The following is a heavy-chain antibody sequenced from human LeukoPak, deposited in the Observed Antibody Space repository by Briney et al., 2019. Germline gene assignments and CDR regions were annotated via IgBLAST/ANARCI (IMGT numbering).Heavy chain of an antibody. J-gene: IGHJ4*02. CDR3: ARDPRKGSPDYFDY. CDR2: IGYDGRFK. D-gene: IGHD3-10*01. CDR1: GFTFNNYP. V-gene: IGHV3-30*04. Sequence: GTSLRLSCATSGFTFNNYPMHWVRQAPGKGLEWVAVIGYDGRFKFHSDSVKGRFTISRDDSKNTLYLQMNSLRPEDTAVYYCARDPRKGSPDYFDYWGQGTLVTVST.